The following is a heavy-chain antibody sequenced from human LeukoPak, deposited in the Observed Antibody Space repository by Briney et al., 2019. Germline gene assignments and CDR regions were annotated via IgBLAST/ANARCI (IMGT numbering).Heavy chain of an antibody. D-gene: IGHD6-13*01. CDR1: GFTFSSYA. Sequence: PGGSLRLSCAASGFTFSSYAMSWVRQAPGKGLEWVSSISGSGGSTYYADSVKGRVTISRDISKNTLNLQINSLRVEDTAVYYCAKGVVAAAGADAFDIWGQGTLVTVSS. J-gene: IGHJ3*02. CDR2: ISGSGGST. V-gene: IGHV3-23*01. CDR3: AKGVVAAAGADAFDI.